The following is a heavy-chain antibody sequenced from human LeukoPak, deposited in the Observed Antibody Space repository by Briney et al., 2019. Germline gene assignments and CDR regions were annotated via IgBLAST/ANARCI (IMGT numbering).Heavy chain of an antibody. D-gene: IGHD3-3*01. Sequence: SVKVSCKASGGTFSSYAISWVRQAPGPGLEWMRGIIPIFGTANYAQKFQGRVTITADESTSTAYMELSSLRSEDTAVYYCARDRTICGGSEDAFDIWGQGTMVTVSS. CDR3: ARDRTICGGSEDAFDI. CDR2: IIPIFGTA. CDR1: GGTFSSYA. V-gene: IGHV1-69*13. J-gene: IGHJ3*02.